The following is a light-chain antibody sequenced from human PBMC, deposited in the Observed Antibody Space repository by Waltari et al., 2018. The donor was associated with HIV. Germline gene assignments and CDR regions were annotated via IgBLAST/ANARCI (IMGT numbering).Light chain of an antibody. CDR1: RYNIGAGYA. CDR3: QSYDLNMSGWV. Sequence: QSVLTQPPSASGAPGQRVTISCPGTRYNIGAGYAVPWYQGLPGKAPKLLIYANIHRPSGVPDRFSGSKSGTSASLAITGLQAEDEADYYCQSYDLNMSGWVFGGGTMLTVL. J-gene: IGLJ3*02. CDR2: ANI. V-gene: IGLV1-40*01.